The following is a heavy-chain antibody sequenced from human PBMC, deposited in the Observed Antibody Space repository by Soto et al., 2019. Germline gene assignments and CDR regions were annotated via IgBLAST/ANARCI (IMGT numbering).Heavy chain of an antibody. CDR3: AENYYDFWSGYQPFFDY. V-gene: IGHV3-23*01. D-gene: IGHD3-3*01. CDR1: GFTFSIHE. J-gene: IGHJ4*02. Sequence: PGGSLRLSCAASGFTFSIHEMNWVRQAPGEGLEWVSYISSIGVATYYADSVKGRFTISRDNSKNTLYLQMNSLRAEDTAVYYCAENYYDFWSGYQPFFDYWGQGTLVTVSS. CDR2: ISSIGVAT.